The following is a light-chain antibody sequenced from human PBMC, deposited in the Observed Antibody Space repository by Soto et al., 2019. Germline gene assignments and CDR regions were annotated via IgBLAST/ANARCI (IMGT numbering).Light chain of an antibody. CDR3: QQYNSYSYT. J-gene: IGKJ2*01. Sequence: DIQMTQSPSTLSASVGDRVTITCLASQSISSWLAWYQQKPGKAPKVLIYDASSLESGVPSRFSGSGSGTEFTLTISSLQPDDFATYYCQQYNSYSYTFGQGTKVDIK. CDR2: DAS. V-gene: IGKV1-5*01. CDR1: QSISSW.